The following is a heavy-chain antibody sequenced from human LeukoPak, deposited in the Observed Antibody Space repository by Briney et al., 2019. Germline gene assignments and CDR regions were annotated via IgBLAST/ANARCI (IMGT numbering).Heavy chain of an antibody. J-gene: IGHJ5*02. CDR2: IIPIFGTA. Sequence: SVKVTCKASGGTFSSYAISWVRQAPGQGLEWMGGIIPIFGTANYAQKFQGRVTITADKSTSTDYLELSSLRSEDTAVYYCARDNSVGDYAWWFDPWGRGTLVTVSS. D-gene: IGHD1-26*01. V-gene: IGHV1-69*06. CDR1: GGTFSSYA. CDR3: ARDNSVGDYAWWFDP.